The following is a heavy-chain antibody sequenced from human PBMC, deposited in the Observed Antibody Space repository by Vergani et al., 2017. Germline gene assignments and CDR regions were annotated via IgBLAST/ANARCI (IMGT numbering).Heavy chain of an antibody. CDR1: GFTFSSYA. CDR3: AKGDLWFGERITQYYFDY. Sequence: EVQLLESGGGLVQPGGSLRLSCAASGFTFSSYAMSWVRQAPGKGMEGVSDISGSGGSTYYADSVKGRLTISRDNSKNTLYLQMNSLRAEDTAVYYCAKGDLWFGERITQYYFDYWGQGTLVTVSS. V-gene: IGHV3-23*01. D-gene: IGHD3-10*01. CDR2: ISGSGGST. J-gene: IGHJ4*02.